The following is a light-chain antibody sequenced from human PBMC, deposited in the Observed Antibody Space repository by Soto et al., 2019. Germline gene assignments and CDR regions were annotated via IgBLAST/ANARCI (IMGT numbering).Light chain of an antibody. CDR1: SSDVRGYNY. Sequence: QSALTQPASVSGSPGQSITISCTGTSSDVRGYNYVSWYQLHPGKAPKLMIYEVSNRPSGVSNRFSGSKSGNTASLTISGLQAEDEADYYCSSYTSSNTYVFGTGTKLTVL. J-gene: IGLJ1*01. CDR3: SSYTSSNTYV. CDR2: EVS. V-gene: IGLV2-14*01.